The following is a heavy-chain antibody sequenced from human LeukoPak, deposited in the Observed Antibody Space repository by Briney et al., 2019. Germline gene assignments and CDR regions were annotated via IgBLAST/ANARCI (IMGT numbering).Heavy chain of an antibody. Sequence: SETLSLTCTVSGGSISSYYWSWIRQPPRKGLEWIGYIYYSGSTNYNPSLKSRVTISVDTSKDQFSLKLSSVTAADTAVYYCASQGDYYLDYWGQGTLVTVSS. D-gene: IGHD3-10*01. CDR1: GGSISSYY. CDR2: IYYSGST. V-gene: IGHV4-59*08. J-gene: IGHJ4*02. CDR3: ASQGDYYLDY.